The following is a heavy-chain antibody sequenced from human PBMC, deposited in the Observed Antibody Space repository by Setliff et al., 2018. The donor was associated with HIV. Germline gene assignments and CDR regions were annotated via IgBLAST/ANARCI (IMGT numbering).Heavy chain of an antibody. V-gene: IGHV4-39*01. Sequence: PSETLSLTCTVYGASISNSNSFWGWTRQPPGKRLEWLGSNYSSGSPPYNPSLSSRLAISVDTSQNHVSLRLSSVTAADTGVYYCARQRDPPGTSWIYYYYYMDLWGEGTTVTVSS. J-gene: IGHJ6*03. CDR3: ARQRDPPGTSWIYYYYYMDL. CDR2: NYSSGSP. CDR1: GASISNSNSF. D-gene: IGHD6-13*01.